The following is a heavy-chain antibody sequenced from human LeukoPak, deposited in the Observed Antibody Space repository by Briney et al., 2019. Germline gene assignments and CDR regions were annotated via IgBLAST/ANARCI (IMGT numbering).Heavy chain of an antibody. CDR3: ATAGIAKDGTTSFFH. J-gene: IGHJ4*02. V-gene: IGHV1-24*01. CDR2: FDPEDGET. D-gene: IGHD1-7*01. CDR1: GYTLTELS. Sequence: ASVKVSCKVSGYTLTELSMHWVRQAPGKGLEWMGGFDPEDGETIYAQKFQGRVTMTEDTSTDTAYMELSSLRSEDTAVYYCATAGIAKDGTTSFFHWGQGTLVTVSS.